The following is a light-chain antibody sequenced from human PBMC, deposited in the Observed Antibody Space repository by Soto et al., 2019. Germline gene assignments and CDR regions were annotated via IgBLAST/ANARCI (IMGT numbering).Light chain of an antibody. V-gene: IGLV1-47*01. CDR1: ISNIGTNY. J-gene: IGLJ1*01. CDR2: RDN. CDR3: AAWDDTVRSYV. Sequence: QAVVTQPPSVSGTPGQRVTISCSGGISNIGTNYVHWFQQLPGTAPKVLSNRDNQRPSGVPDRFSGSKSGTSASLAISGLRSEDEAEYYCAAWDDTVRSYVFGPGTKLTVL.